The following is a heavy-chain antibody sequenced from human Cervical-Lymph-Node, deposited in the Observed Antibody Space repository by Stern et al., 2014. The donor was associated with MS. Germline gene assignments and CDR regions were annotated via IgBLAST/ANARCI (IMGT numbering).Heavy chain of an antibody. CDR2: INSDGSST. D-gene: IGHD2-8*01. CDR3: ARSNYGMDV. CDR1: GFTFSSQG. V-gene: IGHV3-74*02. Sequence: VQLVQSGGGVVQPGGSLRLSCVGSGFTFSSQGMHWVRQAPGKGLVWVSRINSDGSSTTYADSVKGRFTISRDNAKKTLYLQMDSLRAEDTAVYYCARSNYGMDVWGQGTTVTVSS. J-gene: IGHJ6*02.